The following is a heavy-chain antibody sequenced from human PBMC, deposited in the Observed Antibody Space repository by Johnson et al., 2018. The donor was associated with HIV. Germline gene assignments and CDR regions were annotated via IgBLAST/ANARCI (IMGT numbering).Heavy chain of an antibody. J-gene: IGHJ3*02. Sequence: EVQLVESGGGLVQPGGSLRLSCAASGFTFSNAWMSWVRQAPGKGLEWVGRIKSKTDGGTTDYAAPVKGRFTISRDDSKNTLYLQMNSLKTEDTAVYYCTTETYYYDSSGYYYGHAFDIWGQGTMVTVSS. CDR1: GFTFSNAW. V-gene: IGHV3-15*01. CDR3: TTETYYYDSSGYYYGHAFDI. D-gene: IGHD3-22*01. CDR2: IKSKTDGGTT.